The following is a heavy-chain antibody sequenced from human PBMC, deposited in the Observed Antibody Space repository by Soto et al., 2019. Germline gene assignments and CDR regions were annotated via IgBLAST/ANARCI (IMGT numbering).Heavy chain of an antibody. V-gene: IGHV3-33*01. Sequence: QVQLVESGGGVVQPGRSLRLSCAASGFSFSSYGMHWVRQAPGKGLEWVAVILDDGSDKDYTDAVKGRFTISRDNSKNTLYLEMNRLRAEDTAVYYCARDDDYGYNGLDYWGQGTLVTVSS. CDR1: GFSFSSYG. CDR3: ARDDDYGYNGLDY. J-gene: IGHJ4*02. D-gene: IGHD4-17*01. CDR2: ILDDGSDK.